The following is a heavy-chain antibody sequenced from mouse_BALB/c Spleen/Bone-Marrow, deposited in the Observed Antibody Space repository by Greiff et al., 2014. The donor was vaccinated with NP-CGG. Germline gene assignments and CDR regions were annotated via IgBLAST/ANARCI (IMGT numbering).Heavy chain of an antibody. Sequence: QVQLKESGAELLKPGTSVKLSCKASGCTFTRYWMHWVKQRPGQGLEWIGELNPSNGHTNYNGKFKNKATVTVDKSSSTAYMQLSSLTSEDSAVYYCARMITTRGFDYWGQGTTLTVSS. J-gene: IGHJ2*01. CDR3: ARMITTRGFDY. CDR1: GCTFTRYW. D-gene: IGHD2-4*01. V-gene: IGHV1S81*02. CDR2: LNPSNGHT.